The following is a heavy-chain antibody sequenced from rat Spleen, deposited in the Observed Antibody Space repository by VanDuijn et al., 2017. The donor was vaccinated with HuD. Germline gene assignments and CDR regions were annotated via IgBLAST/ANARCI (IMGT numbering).Heavy chain of an antibody. CDR2: INTDGGST. J-gene: IGHJ4*01. V-gene: IGHV5-58*01. CDR1: GFTFSNYG. CDR3: AKSYSSYIGYVMDA. Sequence: EVQLVETGGGLVQPGRSLKLSCVASGFTFSNYGLHWIRQAPTKSLEWVSSINTDGGSTYYPDSVKGRFTISRDNAENTVYLQMNSLRSEDTATYYCAKSYSSYIGYVMDAWGQGASVTVSS. D-gene: IGHD1-2*01.